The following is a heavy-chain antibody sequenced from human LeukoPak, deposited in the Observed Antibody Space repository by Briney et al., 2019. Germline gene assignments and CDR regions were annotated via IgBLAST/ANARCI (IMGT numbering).Heavy chain of an antibody. J-gene: IGHJ4*02. CDR1: GGSFSGYY. Sequence: SETLSLTCAVYGGSFSGYYWSWIRQPPGKGLEWIGEINHSGSTNYNPSLKSRVTISVDTSKNQFSLKLSSVTAADTAVYYCARDLFLRYWGQGTLVTVSS. V-gene: IGHV4-34*01. D-gene: IGHD3-3*01. CDR2: INHSGST. CDR3: ARDLFLRY.